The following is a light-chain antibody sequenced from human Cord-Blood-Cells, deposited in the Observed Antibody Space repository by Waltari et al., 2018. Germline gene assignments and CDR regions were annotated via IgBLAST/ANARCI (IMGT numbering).Light chain of an antibody. Sequence: EIVLTQSPATLSLSPGHRATLSCRASQSVSSYLAWYQQKPGQAPRLLIYDASNRATGIPARFSGSGSGTDFTLTISSLEPEDFAVYYCQQRSNWPRTFGQGTKVEIK. J-gene: IGKJ1*01. CDR2: DAS. CDR1: QSVSSY. V-gene: IGKV3-11*01. CDR3: QQRSNWPRT.